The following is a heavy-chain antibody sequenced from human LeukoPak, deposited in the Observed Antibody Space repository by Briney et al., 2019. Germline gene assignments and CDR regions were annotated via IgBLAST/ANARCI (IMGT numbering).Heavy chain of an antibody. CDR3: ANGNGQRFLEWLHETYFDY. CDR1: GFAFSKYA. D-gene: IGHD3-3*01. V-gene: IGHV3-23*01. CDR2: ISASGDST. J-gene: IGHJ4*02. Sequence: GGSLRLSCAASGFAFSKYAMSWVRQAPGKGLEWVSGISASGDSTRYAESVKGRFTISRDNSKNTLYLLMNSLRAEDTAVYYCANGNGQRFLEWLHETYFDYWGQGTLVTVSS.